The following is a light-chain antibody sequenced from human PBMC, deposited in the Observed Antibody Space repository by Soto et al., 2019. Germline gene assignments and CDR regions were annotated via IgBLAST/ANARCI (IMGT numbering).Light chain of an antibody. V-gene: IGLV2-11*01. CDR3: CSYAGRYTYV. CDR2: DVS. Sequence: QSVLTQPRSVSGSPGQSVSISCTGTSSDVGGYNYVSWYQQHPGKAPKVIIYDVSKRPSGVPDRFSGSKSGNTASLTISGLQSEDEADYYCCSYAGRYTYVFGTGTKVTV. CDR1: SSDVGGYNY. J-gene: IGLJ1*01.